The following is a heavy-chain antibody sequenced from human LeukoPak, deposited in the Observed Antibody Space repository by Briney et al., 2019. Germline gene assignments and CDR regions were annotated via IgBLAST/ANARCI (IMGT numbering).Heavy chain of an antibody. CDR3: AKDRETYYYDSSGLDY. V-gene: IGHV3-33*06. Sequence: PGGSLRLSCAASGFTFSSYGMHWVRQAPGKGLEWVVVIWYDGSNKYYADSVKGRFTISRDNSKNTLYLQMNSLRAEDTAVYYCAKDRETYYYDSSGLDYWGQGTLVTVSS. CDR1: GFTFSSYG. D-gene: IGHD3-22*01. CDR2: IWYDGSNK. J-gene: IGHJ4*02.